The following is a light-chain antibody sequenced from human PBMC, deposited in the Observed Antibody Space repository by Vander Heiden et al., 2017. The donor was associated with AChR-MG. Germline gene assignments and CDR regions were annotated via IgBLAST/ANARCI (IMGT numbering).Light chain of an antibody. V-gene: IGKV1-39*01. CDR1: QSISRY. CDR2: AAS. CDR3: QQSDSSPQT. Sequence: DIQMTQSPSSLSTSVGDRVTITCRASQSISRYLNWYLQKPGRAPKLLIYAASSLQSGVPSRSSGSGSGTDFTLTISRLQPEDFATYYCQQSDSSPQTYGQWTKVEIK. J-gene: IGKJ1*01.